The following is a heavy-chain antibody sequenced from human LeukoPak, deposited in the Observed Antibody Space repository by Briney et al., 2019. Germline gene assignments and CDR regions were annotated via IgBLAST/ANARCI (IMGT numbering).Heavy chain of an antibody. Sequence: ASVKVSCKASGYTFTSYGISWVRQAPGQGLEWMGWISAYNGNTNYAQKLQGRVTMTTDTSTSTAYMELRSLRSDDTAVYYCARDLGTTVTHNWFDPWGQGTLVTVSS. CDR1: GYTFTSYG. J-gene: IGHJ5*02. CDR3: ARDLGTTVTHNWFDP. D-gene: IGHD4-11*01. CDR2: ISAYNGNT. V-gene: IGHV1-18*01.